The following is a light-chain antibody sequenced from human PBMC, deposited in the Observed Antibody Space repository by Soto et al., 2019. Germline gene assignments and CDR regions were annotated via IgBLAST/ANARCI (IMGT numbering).Light chain of an antibody. V-gene: IGKV3-20*01. CDR1: QSVSGSY. J-gene: IGKJ1*01. CDR3: QQYGSSPRT. CDR2: DAS. Sequence: EIVLTQSPGTLSLSPGERATLSCRASQSVSGSYLAWYQQKPGQAPRLLINDASNRATGIPDRFSGSGSGTDFTLTISRLEPEDFAVYYCQQYGSSPRTFGQGTKVEIK.